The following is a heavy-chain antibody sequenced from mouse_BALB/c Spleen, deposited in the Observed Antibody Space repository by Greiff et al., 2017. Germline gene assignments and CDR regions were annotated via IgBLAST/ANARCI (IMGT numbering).Heavy chain of an antibody. Sequence: EVMLVESGGGLVKPGGSLKLSCAASGFTFSSYAMSWVRQTPEKRLEWVASISSGGSTYYPDSVKGRVTISRDNARNILYLQMSSLRSEDTAMYYCARGTTATSPFAYWGQGTLVTVSA. V-gene: IGHV5-6-5*01. CDR1: GFTFSSYA. J-gene: IGHJ3*01. CDR3: ARGTTATSPFAY. D-gene: IGHD1-2*01. CDR2: ISSGGST.